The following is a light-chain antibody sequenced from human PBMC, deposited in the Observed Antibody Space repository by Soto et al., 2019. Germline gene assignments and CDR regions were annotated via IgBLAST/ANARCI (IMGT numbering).Light chain of an antibody. V-gene: IGKV3-15*01. CDR3: QQYNNWPPVT. CDR2: GAS. J-gene: IGKJ1*01. Sequence: EIVMTQSPATLSVSPGDTATLSCRASQSVSSSLAWYQQKPGQAPRLLIYGASTRATGIPARFSGSGSGTEFTLTISSLQSEDFAVYYCQQYNNWPPVTFGQGTKVDIK. CDR1: QSVSSS.